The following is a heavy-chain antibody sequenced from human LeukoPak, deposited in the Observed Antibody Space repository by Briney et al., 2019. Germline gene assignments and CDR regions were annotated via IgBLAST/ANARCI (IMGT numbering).Heavy chain of an antibody. V-gene: IGHV3-30*18. J-gene: IGHJ4*02. D-gene: IGHD3-22*01. Sequence: GGSLRLSCAASGFTFSSYGMHWVRQAPGKGLEWVAVILYDGSNKYYADSVKGRFTISRDNSKNTLYLQMNSLRAEDTTVYYCAKTYYYDSSGYYPKPPVDYWGQGTLVTVSS. CDR1: GFTFSSYG. CDR3: AKTYYYDSSGYYPKPPVDY. CDR2: ILYDGSNK.